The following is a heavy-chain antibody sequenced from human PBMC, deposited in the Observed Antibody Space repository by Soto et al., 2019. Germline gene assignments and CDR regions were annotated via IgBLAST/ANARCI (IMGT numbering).Heavy chain of an antibody. Sequence: QVQLVESGGGVVQPGRSLRLSCAASGFTFSSYGMHWVRQAPGKGLEWVAVIWYDGSNKYYADSVKGRFTISRDNSKNQLYLQMISLSDEDTGGYYCARDRKLQELGYYYYGMDVWGQGTTVTVSS. V-gene: IGHV3-33*01. CDR2: IWYDGSNK. CDR1: GFTFSSYG. CDR3: ARDRKLQELGYYYYGMDV. J-gene: IGHJ6*02. D-gene: IGHD6-13*01.